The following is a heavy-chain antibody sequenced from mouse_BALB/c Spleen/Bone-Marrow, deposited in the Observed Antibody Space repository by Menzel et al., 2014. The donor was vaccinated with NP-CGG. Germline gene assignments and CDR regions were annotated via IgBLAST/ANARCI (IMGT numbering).Heavy chain of an antibody. CDR3: ARDGNYYFDY. D-gene: IGHD2-1*01. V-gene: IGHV1-69*02. Sequence: VKLMESGAELVKPGAPVKLSCKASGYTFTRYWMNWVKQRPGRGLEWIGRIDPSDSETHYNQRFKDEATLTVDKSSSTAYIQLSSLTSEDSAVYYCARDGNYYFDYWGQGTTLTVSS. CDR1: GYTFTRYW. CDR2: IDPSDSET. J-gene: IGHJ2*01.